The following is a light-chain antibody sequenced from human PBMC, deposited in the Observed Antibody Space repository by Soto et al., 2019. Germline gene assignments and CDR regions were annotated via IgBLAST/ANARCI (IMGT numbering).Light chain of an antibody. CDR1: QSVSSY. CDR3: QQRSHRMFT. CDR2: DAS. J-gene: IGKJ2*01. Sequence: EIVLTQSPATLSLSPGERATLSCRASQSVSSYLAWYQQKPGQAPRLLIYDASNRATGIPARFGGSGSGTDFTLIISSMERADFAVYYCQQRSHRMFTFGQGSKLETK. V-gene: IGKV3-11*01.